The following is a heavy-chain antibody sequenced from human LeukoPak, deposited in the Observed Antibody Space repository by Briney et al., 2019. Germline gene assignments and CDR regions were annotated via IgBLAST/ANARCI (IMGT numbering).Heavy chain of an antibody. Sequence: ASVKVSCKASGYTFTDYYMHWLRQAPAQGLEWVGWINPNSGGTNYAQNFQGRVTMTRDTSISTAYMELSRLTFDDTAVYYCARDGAFDIWGQGTMVTVSS. CDR2: INPNSGGT. CDR1: GYTFTDYY. V-gene: IGHV1-2*02. J-gene: IGHJ3*02. CDR3: ARDGAFDI.